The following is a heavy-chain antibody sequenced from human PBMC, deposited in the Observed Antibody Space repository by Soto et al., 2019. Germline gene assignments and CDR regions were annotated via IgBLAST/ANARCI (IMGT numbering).Heavy chain of an antibody. CDR3: AKGSASGRPYFFDS. V-gene: IGHV3-23*01. J-gene: IGHJ4*02. CDR2: ISGGSDT. Sequence: GGSLRLSCAASGFTFSKYVMSWVRQAPGKGLDWISAISGGSDTWYADSVKGRFTISRDNSRNTLYLQMNSLRSEVTAIYYCAKGSASGRPYFFDSLCQGTLVTVSS. CDR1: GFTFSKYV. D-gene: IGHD6-6*01.